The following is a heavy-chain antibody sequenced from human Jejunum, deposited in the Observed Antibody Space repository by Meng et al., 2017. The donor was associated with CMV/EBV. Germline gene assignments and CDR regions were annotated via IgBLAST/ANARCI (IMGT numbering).Heavy chain of an antibody. Sequence: SGYIFRGYYIRWLRQAPGQGPEWMGWINPNSGDTWSPPKFQGRVTMTSDTSVNTSYMDLNSLTSDDSAVYYCARAGQHFDYYFDSWGQGTLVTVSS. CDR3: ARAGQHFDYYFDS. D-gene: IGHD3-9*01. CDR2: INPNSGDT. J-gene: IGHJ4*02. CDR1: GYIFRGYY. V-gene: IGHV1-2*02.